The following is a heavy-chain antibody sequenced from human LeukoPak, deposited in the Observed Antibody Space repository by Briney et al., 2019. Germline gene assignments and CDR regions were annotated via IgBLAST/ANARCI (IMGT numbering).Heavy chain of an antibody. D-gene: IGHD6-19*01. CDR2: INTDGTVT. CDR1: GFTFSKYW. V-gene: IGHV3-74*01. CDR3: ATKQWLAPPPDS. J-gene: IGHJ4*02. Sequence: PGGSLRLSCAASGFTFSKYWMLWVRQAPGKGRESVSRINTDGTVTTYAESVKGRFTVSRDNADNTMFLQMNSVRDEDTAVYYCATKQWLAPPPDSWGQGTPVTVSS.